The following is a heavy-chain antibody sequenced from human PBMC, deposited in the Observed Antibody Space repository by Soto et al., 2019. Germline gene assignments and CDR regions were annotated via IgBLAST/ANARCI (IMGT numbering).Heavy chain of an antibody. CDR2: IHSSGNT. V-gene: IGHV4-4*07. CDR1: GGSISDYY. J-gene: IGHJ4*02. Sequence: QVQLQESGPGLVKPSETLSLTCTVSGGSISDYYWSWIRQPAGKGPEWIGRIHSSGNTNYNPSLKSRVAMSVDTSKNQYSLKLTSVTAADTAVYYCARESPDWSLYWGYFDYWGQGALVTVSS. CDR3: ARESPDWSLYWGYFDY. D-gene: IGHD3-9*01.